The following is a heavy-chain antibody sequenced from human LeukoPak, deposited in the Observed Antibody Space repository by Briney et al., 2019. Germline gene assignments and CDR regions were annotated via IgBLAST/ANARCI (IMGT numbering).Heavy chain of an antibody. Sequence: GGSLRLSCAASGFTFSSYGMHWVRQAPGKGLEWVSYISSSGSTIYYADSVKGRFTISRDNAKNSLYLQMNSLRAEDTAVYYCARDQLRFLEWLFPNYYYYGMDVWGQGTTVTVSS. CDR3: ARDQLRFLEWLFPNYYYYGMDV. CDR1: GFTFSSYG. J-gene: IGHJ6*02. CDR2: ISSSGSTI. D-gene: IGHD3-3*01. V-gene: IGHV3-48*04.